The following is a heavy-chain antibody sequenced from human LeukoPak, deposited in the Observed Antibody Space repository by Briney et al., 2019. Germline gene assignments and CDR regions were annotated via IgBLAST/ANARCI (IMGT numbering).Heavy chain of an antibody. Sequence: GGSLRLSCAVSGITLSNYGMSWVRQAAGKGLEWGAGVSDSGSSTKYADSGKGRFTISRDNAKNTLYLQMNSLRAADTAVYFCAKRGVVIRVILVGFHKEAYYFDSWGQGALVTVPS. J-gene: IGHJ4*02. V-gene: IGHV3-23*01. D-gene: IGHD3-22*01. CDR1: GITLSNYG. CDR2: VSDSGSST. CDR3: AKRGVVIRVILVGFHKEAYYFDS.